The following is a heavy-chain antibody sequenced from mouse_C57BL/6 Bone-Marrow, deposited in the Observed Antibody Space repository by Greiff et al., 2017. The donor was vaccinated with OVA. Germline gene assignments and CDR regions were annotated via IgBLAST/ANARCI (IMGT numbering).Heavy chain of an antibody. J-gene: IGHJ2*01. Sequence: EVHLVESGGGLVQPGGSLSLSCAASGFTFTDYYMSWVRQPPGKALEWLGFIRNKANGYTTEYSASVKGRFTISRDNSQSILYLQMNALRAEDSATYSCARCVGSSFFDYWGQGTTLTVSS. CDR1: GFTFTDYY. CDR3: ARCVGSSFFDY. V-gene: IGHV7-3*01. CDR2: IRNKANGYTT. D-gene: IGHD1-1*01.